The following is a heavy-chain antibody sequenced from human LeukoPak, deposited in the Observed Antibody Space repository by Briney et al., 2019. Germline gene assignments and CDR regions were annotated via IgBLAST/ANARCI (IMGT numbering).Heavy chain of an antibody. CDR3: ARDRKTYYYDSSGYYYGGYAFDI. V-gene: IGHV4-4*02. CDR1: GGSISSSNW. Sequence: SETLSLTCAVSGGSISSSNWWSWVRQPPGKGLEWIGEIYHSGSTNYNPSLKSRVTISVDKSKNQFSLKLSSVTAADTAVYYCARDRKTYYYDSSGYYYGGYAFDIWGQGTMVTVSS. D-gene: IGHD3-22*01. CDR2: IYHSGST. J-gene: IGHJ3*02.